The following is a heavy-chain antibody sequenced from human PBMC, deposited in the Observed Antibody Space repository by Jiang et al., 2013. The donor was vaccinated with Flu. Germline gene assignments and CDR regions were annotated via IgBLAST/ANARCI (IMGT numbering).Heavy chain of an antibody. CDR3: ARGDGDSRGGDYYYGMDV. Sequence: SQTLSLTCAISGDSVSSNSAAWNWIRQSPSRGLEWLGRTYYRSKWYNDYAVSVKSRITINPDTSKNQFSLQLNSVTPEDTAVYYCARGDGDSRGGDYYYGMDVWGQGTTVTVSS. CDR1: GDSVSSNSAA. CDR2: TYYRSKWYN. J-gene: IGHJ6*02. V-gene: IGHV6-1*01. D-gene: IGHD4-17*01.